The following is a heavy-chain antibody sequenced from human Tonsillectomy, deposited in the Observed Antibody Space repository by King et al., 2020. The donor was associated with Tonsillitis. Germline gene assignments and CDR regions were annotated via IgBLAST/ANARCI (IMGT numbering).Heavy chain of an antibody. CDR2: INAANGNT. V-gene: IGHV1-3*01. CDR3: ARGGIPLFDS. J-gene: IGHJ5*01. D-gene: IGHD6-25*01. CDR1: GYTFSKHA. Sequence: QLVQSGAEVKKPGASVNVSCEPSGYTFSKHAIHWLRQAPGERPEWMGWINAANGNTKYSQKFQGRVTITRTTSASTAYMELTNLRSEDTAMYYCARGGIPLFDSWGQGTQVTVSS.